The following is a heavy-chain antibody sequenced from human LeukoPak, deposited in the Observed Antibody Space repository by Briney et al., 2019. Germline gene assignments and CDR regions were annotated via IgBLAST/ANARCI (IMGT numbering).Heavy chain of an antibody. CDR3: ARSAAAGTGGVDY. CDR1: GGTFSSYA. D-gene: IGHD6-13*01. V-gene: IGHV1-69*13. J-gene: IGHJ4*02. CDR2: IIPIFGTA. Sequence: SVKVSCKASGGTFSSYAISWVRQAPGQGLEWLGGIIPIFGTANYAQKFQGRVTITADESTSTAYMELSSLRSEDTAVCYCARSAAAGTGGVDYWGQGTLVTVSS.